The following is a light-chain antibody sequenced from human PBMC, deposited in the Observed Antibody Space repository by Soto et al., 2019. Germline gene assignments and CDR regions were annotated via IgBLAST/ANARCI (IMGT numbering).Light chain of an antibody. CDR1: SSDVGTYNL. Sequence: QSALTQPASVSGSPGQSITISCTASSSDVGTYNLVSWYQQHPGEAPKLMIYEVTKRPSGVSYRFSGSKSGNTASLTISGLQAEDEADYYCCSYAGSSYVFGTGTKLTVL. J-gene: IGLJ1*01. CDR2: EVT. V-gene: IGLV2-23*02. CDR3: CSYAGSSYV.